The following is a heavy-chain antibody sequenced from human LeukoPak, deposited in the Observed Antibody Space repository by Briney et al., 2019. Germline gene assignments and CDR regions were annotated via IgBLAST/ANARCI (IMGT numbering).Heavy chain of an antibody. V-gene: IGHV3-74*01. CDR2: IKTDGSEA. CDR1: VLTFSVHW. Sequence: GGSLRLSPERSVLTFSVHWMHWVSQAPRKGVVWVSRIKTDGSEASYGDAVRGRFVISRDNSRNMLFLLMNNVRDDDTAMYFCARDVGPYGGSPGADWGQGTQVIVSS. J-gene: IGHJ4*02. CDR3: ARDVGPYGGSPGAD. D-gene: IGHD1-26*01.